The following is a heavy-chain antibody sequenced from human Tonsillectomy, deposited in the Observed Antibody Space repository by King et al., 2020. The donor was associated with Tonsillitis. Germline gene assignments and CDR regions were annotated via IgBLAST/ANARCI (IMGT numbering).Heavy chain of an antibody. D-gene: IGHD3-22*01. V-gene: IGHV3-30*18. CDR2: MSYDGGKK. CDR3: AKDYYYDNSGYGY. CDR1: GFTFSRYG. J-gene: IGHJ4*02. Sequence: QLVQSGGGVVQPGRSLRLSCAASGFTFSRYGMYWVRQAPGKGLEWVAVMSYDGGKKTYADSVKGRFTVSRDNSKNTLYLQMTSLRAEDTAVYYCAKDYYYDNSGYGYWGQGTLVTVSS.